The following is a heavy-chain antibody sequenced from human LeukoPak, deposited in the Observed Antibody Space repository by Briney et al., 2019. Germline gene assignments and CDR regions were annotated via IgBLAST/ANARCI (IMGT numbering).Heavy chain of an antibody. D-gene: IGHD2-2*01. CDR1: GYTFTDYG. CDR3: ARVEVPAALLGLDY. CDR2: ISADNDYT. V-gene: IGHV1-18*01. J-gene: IGHJ4*02. Sequence: ASVKVSCKASGYTFTDYGITWVRQAPGQGLEWMGWISADNDYTDYSQKLQGRDTMTTDTSTSTAYLELRSLRSDDTALYYCARVEVPAALLGLDYWGQGTLVTVSS.